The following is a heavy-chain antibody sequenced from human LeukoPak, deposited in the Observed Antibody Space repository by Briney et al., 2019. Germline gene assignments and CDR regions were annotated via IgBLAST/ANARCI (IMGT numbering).Heavy chain of an antibody. D-gene: IGHD6-19*01. CDR3: ARDKPPGWPDASDI. CDR2: IYHSGST. CDR1: GGSISSGGYY. J-gene: IGHJ3*02. V-gene: IGHV4-30-2*01. Sequence: SETLSLTCTVSGGSISSGGYYWSWIRQPPGKGLEWIGYIYHSGSTYYNPSLKSRVTISVDRSKNQFSLKLSSVTAADTAVYYCARDKPPGWPDASDIWGQGTMVTVSS.